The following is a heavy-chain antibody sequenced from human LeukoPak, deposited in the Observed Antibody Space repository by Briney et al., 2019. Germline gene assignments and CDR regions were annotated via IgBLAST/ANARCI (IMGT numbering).Heavy chain of an antibody. CDR2: IYTSGST. CDR3: ARDLDYGGTTGFD. CDR1: GGSISSGSYY. Sequence: SQNLSLTCTVSGGSISSGSYYWSWIRQPAGKGLEWIGRIYTSGSTNYNPSLKSRVTISVDTSKNQFSLKLSSVTAADTAVYYCARDLDYGGTTGFDWGQGTLVTVSS. V-gene: IGHV4-61*02. D-gene: IGHD4-23*01. J-gene: IGHJ4*02.